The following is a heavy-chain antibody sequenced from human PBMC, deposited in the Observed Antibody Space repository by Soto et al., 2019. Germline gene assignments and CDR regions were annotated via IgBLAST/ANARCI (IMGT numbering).Heavy chain of an antibody. D-gene: IGHD6-13*01. CDR3: AHRHAQQQRVSEWFDP. J-gene: IGHJ5*02. Sequence: QITLKESGPTLVKPTQTLTLTCTFSGFSLSTSGGGVGWIRQPPGKALEWLALIYWDDDKRYSPSLKNRLTITKDTSKNQVVLTMTNMDPLDTATYSCAHRHAQQQRVSEWFDPWGQGTLVTVSS. V-gene: IGHV2-5*02. CDR2: IYWDDDK. CDR1: GFSLSTSGGG.